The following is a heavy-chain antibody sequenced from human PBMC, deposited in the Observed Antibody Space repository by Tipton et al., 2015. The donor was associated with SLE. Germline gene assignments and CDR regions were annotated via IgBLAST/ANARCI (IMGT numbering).Heavy chain of an antibody. CDR1: GFTLVDYA. V-gene: IGHV3-9*01. J-gene: IGHJ4*02. Sequence: VQLVQSGGGLVQPGRSLRLSCAASGFTLVDYAMHWVRQAPGKGLEWVSGISWNSGSIGYADSVKGRFTISRDNAKNSLYLQMNSLRAEDTAVYYCAGASWNYGFFDYWGQGTLVTVSS. D-gene: IGHD1-7*01. CDR3: AGASWNYGFFDY. CDR2: ISWNSGSI.